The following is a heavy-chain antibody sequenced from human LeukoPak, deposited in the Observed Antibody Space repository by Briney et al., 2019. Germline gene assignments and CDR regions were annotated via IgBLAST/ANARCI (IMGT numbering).Heavy chain of an antibody. CDR1: GFTFSSYN. CDR3: ARDGSYGDALYSFDY. CDR2: VSGSSYYI. V-gene: IGHV3-21*01. J-gene: IGHJ4*02. D-gene: IGHD4-17*01. Sequence: GGSLRLSCAASGFTFSSYNMNWVRQAPGKGLEWLSSVSGSSYYIYYADSLKGRFTISRDNAKNSVYLQMNSLRAEDTAVYYCARDGSYGDALYSFDYWGQGTLVTVSS.